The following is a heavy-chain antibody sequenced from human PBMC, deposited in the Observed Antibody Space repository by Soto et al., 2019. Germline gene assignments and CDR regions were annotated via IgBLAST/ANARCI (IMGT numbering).Heavy chain of an antibody. CDR2: IIPIFGTA. V-gene: IGHV1-69*01. D-gene: IGHD2-21*01. Sequence: QVQLVQSGAEVKKPGSSVKVSCKASGGTFSSYAISWVRQAPGQGLEWMGGIIPIFGTANYAQKFQGRVTITEDESTSTDYMELSSLRYEDTAVYYGARQGGDYSAGFDYWVQGTLVTVSS. CDR1: GGTFSSYA. CDR3: ARQGGDYSAGFDY. J-gene: IGHJ4*02.